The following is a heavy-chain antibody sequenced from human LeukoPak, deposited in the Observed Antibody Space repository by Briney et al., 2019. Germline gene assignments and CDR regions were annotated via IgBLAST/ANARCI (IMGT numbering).Heavy chain of an antibody. J-gene: IGHJ4*02. CDR1: GGSISSSSYY. CDR3: ARDHYYDFWSGYYDY. Sequence: SETLSLTCTVSGGSISSSSYYWGWIRQPPGKGLEWIGSIYYSGSTYYNPSLKSRVTISVDTSKNQFSLKLSSVTAADTAVYYCARDHYYDFWSGYYDYWGQGTLVTVSS. V-gene: IGHV4-39*07. D-gene: IGHD3-3*01. CDR2: IYYSGST.